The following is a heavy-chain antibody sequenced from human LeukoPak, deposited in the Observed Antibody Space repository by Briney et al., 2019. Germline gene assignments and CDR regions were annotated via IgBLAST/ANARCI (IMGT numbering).Heavy chain of an antibody. CDR1: GFTFGSYN. Sequence: GGSLRLSCAASGFTFGSYNMNWVRQAPGKGLEWVANIKQDGSKKSYVDSVKGRFTISRDNAKNSLYPQMNSLRAEDTAIYYCTRVGYIDEGIDYWGQGTLVTVSS. CDR3: TRVGYIDEGIDY. CDR2: IKQDGSKK. J-gene: IGHJ4*02. D-gene: IGHD5-24*01. V-gene: IGHV3-7*04.